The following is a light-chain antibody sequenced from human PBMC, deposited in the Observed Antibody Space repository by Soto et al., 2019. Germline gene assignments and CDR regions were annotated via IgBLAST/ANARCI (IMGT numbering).Light chain of an antibody. V-gene: IGKV3-15*01. J-gene: IGKJ4*01. CDR3: QQYNNWPLT. CDR1: QSVSSN. Sequence: EIVMTQSPATLSVSPGERATLSCRSSQSVSSNLAWYQQKPGQAPRLLIYGASTRATGIPARFSGSGSVTEFTLTISSLQSEDFAVYYCQQYNNWPLTFGGGTQVEIK. CDR2: GAS.